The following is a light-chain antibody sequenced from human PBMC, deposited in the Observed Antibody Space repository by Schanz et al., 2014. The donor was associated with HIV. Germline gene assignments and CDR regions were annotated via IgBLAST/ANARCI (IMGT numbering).Light chain of an antibody. Sequence: QSVLTQPPSASGNPGQRLTISCSGSSSNIGSNYIYWYQQFPGTAPKLLIYRDNQRPSGVPDRFSGSKSGTSATLGITGLQTGDEADYYCGTWDSSLSAGVFGGGTKLTVL. CDR2: RDN. J-gene: IGLJ2*01. CDR1: SSNIGSNY. CDR3: GTWDSSLSAGV. V-gene: IGLV1-47*01.